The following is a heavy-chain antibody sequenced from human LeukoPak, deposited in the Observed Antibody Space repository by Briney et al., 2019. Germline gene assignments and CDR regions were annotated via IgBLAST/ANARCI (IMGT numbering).Heavy chain of an antibody. CDR1: GFIFSSYA. V-gene: IGHV3-23*01. CDR2: ISGGGGST. CDR3: AKDEVVPTGYFGY. D-gene: IGHD2-15*01. J-gene: IGHJ4*02. Sequence: GGSLRLSRAASGFIFSSYAMSWVRQAPGKGLEWVSGISGGGGSTYYAGSVKGRFTISRDNSKNTLFLQMNSLRAEDTAVYYCAKDEVVPTGYFGYWGQGTLVTVSS.